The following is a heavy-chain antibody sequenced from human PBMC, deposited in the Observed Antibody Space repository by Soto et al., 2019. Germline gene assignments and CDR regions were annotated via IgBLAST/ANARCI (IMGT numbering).Heavy chain of an antibody. V-gene: IGHV4-4*02. J-gene: IGHJ4*02. CDR2: IYHSGST. D-gene: IGHD3-10*01. CDR3: ASIPTNYYGSGSYYPPQTAHFDY. CDR1: GGSISSSNW. Sequence: PSETLSLTCAVSGGSISSSNWWSWVRQPPGKGLEWIGEIYHSGSTNYNPSLKSRVTISVDKSKNQFSLKLSSVTAADTAVYYCASIPTNYYGSGSYYPPQTAHFDYWGQGTLVTVSS.